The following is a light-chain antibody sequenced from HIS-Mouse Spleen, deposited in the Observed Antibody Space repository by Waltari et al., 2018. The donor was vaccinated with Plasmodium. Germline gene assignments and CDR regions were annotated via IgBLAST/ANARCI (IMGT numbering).Light chain of an antibody. CDR3: LQDYNYPYT. V-gene: IGKV1-6*01. CDR2: AAS. J-gene: IGKJ2*01. CDR1: QGIRND. Sequence: AIQMTQSPSSLSASVGDRVTITCRASQGIRNDLGWYQQKPGKDPKLLISAASSLPSGVPSRFSGSGSGTDFTLTISSLQPEDFATYYCLQDYNYPYTFGQGTKLEIK.